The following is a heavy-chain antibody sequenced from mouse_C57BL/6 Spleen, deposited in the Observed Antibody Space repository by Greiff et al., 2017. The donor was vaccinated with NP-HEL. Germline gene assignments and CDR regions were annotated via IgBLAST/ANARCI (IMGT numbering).Heavy chain of an antibody. CDR2: IYPGSGST. CDR1: GYTFTSYW. J-gene: IGHJ4*01. D-gene: IGHD2-1*01. Sequence: QVQLQQPGAELVKPGASVKMSCKASGYTFTSYWITWVKQRPGQGLEWIGDIYPGSGSTNYNEKFKSKATLTVDTSSSTAYLQLSSLTSEDSAVYYCAREARNYGYYAMDYWGQGTSVTVSS. CDR3: AREARNYGYYAMDY. V-gene: IGHV1-55*01.